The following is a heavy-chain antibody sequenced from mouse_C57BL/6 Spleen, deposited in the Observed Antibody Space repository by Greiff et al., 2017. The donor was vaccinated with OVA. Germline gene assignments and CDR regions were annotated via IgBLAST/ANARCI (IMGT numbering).Heavy chain of an antibody. D-gene: IGHD3-2*02. CDR1: GFSLTSYG. CDR3: ASLQTAQATWFAY. V-gene: IGHV2-6*01. Sequence: VQLQESGPGLVAPSQSLSITCTVSGFSLTSYGVDWVRQSPGKGLEWLGVIWGVGSTNYNSALKSRLSISKDNSKSQVFLKMNSLQTDDTAMYYCASLQTAQATWFAYWGQGTLVTVSA. CDR2: IWGVGST. J-gene: IGHJ3*01.